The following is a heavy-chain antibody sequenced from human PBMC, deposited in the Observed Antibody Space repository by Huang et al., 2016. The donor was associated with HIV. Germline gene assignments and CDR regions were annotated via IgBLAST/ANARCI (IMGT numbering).Heavy chain of an antibody. Sequence: EVQLVESGGGLVKPGGSLRLSCAASGFPFSSYALNWFRQAPGKGVGWVYCIGSSSSYIHCAESVKCRFTISRDDAKSSLFLQMNSLRAEDTAVYYCARPQGDKIRGIIRSYYYYYGMDVWGQGTTVTVSS. D-gene: IGHD3-10*01. J-gene: IGHJ6*02. V-gene: IGHV3-21*01. CDR1: GFPFSSYA. CDR3: ARPQGDKIRGIIRSYYYYYGMDV. CDR2: IGSSSSYI.